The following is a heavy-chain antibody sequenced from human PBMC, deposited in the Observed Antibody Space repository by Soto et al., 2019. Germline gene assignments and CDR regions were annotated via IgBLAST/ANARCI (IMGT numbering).Heavy chain of an antibody. CDR2: ISGSGGST. CDR1: GFTFSSYA. J-gene: IGHJ4*02. Sequence: EVQLLESGGGLVQPGGSLRLSCAASGFTFSSYAMSWVGQAPGKWLEWVSAISGSGGSTYYADSVKGRFTISRDNSKNTLYLQMNSLRADDTAVYYCAKVARHDYGDNLDYWGQGTLVTVSS. D-gene: IGHD4-17*01. V-gene: IGHV3-23*01. CDR3: AKVARHDYGDNLDY.